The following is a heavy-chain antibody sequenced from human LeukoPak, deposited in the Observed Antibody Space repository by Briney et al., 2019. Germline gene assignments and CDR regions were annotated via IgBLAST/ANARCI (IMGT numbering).Heavy chain of an antibody. CDR2: IFYSGNT. V-gene: IGHV4-59*08. Sequence: PSETLSLTCTVSGDSISSYNWNWIRQSPGKGLEWIGYIFYSGNTNYNPSLKSRVTISLDTSKSQFSLKLSSATAADAAVYYCARRPKMSGSDGDTWLDPWGQGKLVTVSS. D-gene: IGHD3-3*01. CDR1: GDSISSYN. J-gene: IGHJ5*02. CDR3: ARRPKMSGSDGDTWLDP.